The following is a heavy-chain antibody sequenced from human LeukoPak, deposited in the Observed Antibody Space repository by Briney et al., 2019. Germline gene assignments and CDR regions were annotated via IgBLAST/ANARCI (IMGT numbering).Heavy chain of an antibody. Sequence: GGSLRLSCATSGFTFEDHGMHWVRQPPGKGLEWVSHIAWDGVTTYYADSVKGRFAVSRDNNKNFVYLQMNSLRRDDSAQYYGAKGTYGFPPRYYMDVWGKGTRVTVSS. CDR2: IAWDGVTT. J-gene: IGHJ6*03. CDR3: AKGTYGFPPRYYMDV. CDR1: GFTFEDHG. D-gene: IGHD3-10*01. V-gene: IGHV3-43D*04.